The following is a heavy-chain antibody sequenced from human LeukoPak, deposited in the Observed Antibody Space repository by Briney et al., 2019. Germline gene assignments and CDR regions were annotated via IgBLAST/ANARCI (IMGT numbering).Heavy chain of an antibody. CDR1: GGSLTSDY. D-gene: IGHD4-17*01. J-gene: IGHJ3*01. Sequence: SETPSLTCSVPGGSLTSDYWTWIRQSPGKGLGWIGYIFFTGTTNYNPSLRSRVTIPVDTSKKQFSLRLTSVTVADTAVYYCARLRGGDYNDVFDVWGQGTLVTVSS. V-gene: IGHV4-59*08. CDR2: IFFTGTT. CDR3: ARLRGGDYNDVFDV.